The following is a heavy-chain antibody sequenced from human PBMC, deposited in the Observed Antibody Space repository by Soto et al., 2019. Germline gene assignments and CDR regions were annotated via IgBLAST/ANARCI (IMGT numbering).Heavy chain of an antibody. D-gene: IGHD3-3*01. Sequence: PGGSLRLSCAASGFTFSSYAMSWVRQAPGKGLEWVSAISGSGGSTYYADSVKGRFIISRDNSKNTLYLQMNSLRAEDTAVYYWAKDGSTLIFFYDDPLGFSPSAYYYYMDVWGKGPRVTVSS. CDR1: GFTFSSYA. V-gene: IGHV3-23*01. CDR3: AKDGSTLIFFYDDPLGFSPSAYYYYMDV. CDR2: ISGSGGST. J-gene: IGHJ6*03.